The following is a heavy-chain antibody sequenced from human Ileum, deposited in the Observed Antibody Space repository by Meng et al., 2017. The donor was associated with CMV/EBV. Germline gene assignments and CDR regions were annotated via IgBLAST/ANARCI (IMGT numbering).Heavy chain of an antibody. CDR1: GFAVSSYA. CDR3: AKRREVGLIKEFEF. Sequence: ASGFAVSSYAMSWVRQAAGKGLGWVSVISISGNTTFYAESVKGRFIISRDNSRNILYLQMNSLRAEDTAVYYCAKRREVGLIKEFEFWGQGTLVTVSS. CDR2: ISISGNTT. J-gene: IGHJ4*02. V-gene: IGHV3-23*01. D-gene: IGHD1-26*01.